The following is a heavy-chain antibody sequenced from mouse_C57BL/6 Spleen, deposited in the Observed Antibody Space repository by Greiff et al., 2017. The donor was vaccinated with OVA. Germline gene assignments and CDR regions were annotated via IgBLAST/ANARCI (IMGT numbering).Heavy chain of an antibody. D-gene: IGHD3-3*01. CDR1: GYTFTSYW. CDR3: ARRKGRGSMDY. CDR2: IDPSDSYT. Sequence: QVQLQQPGAELVKPGASVKLSCKASGYTFTSYWMQWVKQRPGQGLEWIGEIDPSDSYTNYNQKFKGKATLTVDTSSSTAYMQLSSLTSEDSAVYYCARRKGRGSMDYWGQGTSVTVSS. J-gene: IGHJ4*01. V-gene: IGHV1-50*01.